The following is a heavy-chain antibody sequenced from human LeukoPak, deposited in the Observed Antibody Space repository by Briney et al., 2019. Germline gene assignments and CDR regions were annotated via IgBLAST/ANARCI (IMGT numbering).Heavy chain of an antibody. CDR3: ARDYDIQNWFDP. Sequence: SETLSLTCTVSGDSISSYYWSWIRQPAGKGLEWIGHIYTSGSTKYNPSLKSRVTMSVDTSKNQCSLNLSSVTAADTAVYYCARDYDIQNWFDPWGQGTLVTVSS. CDR1: GDSISSYY. D-gene: IGHD3-9*01. CDR2: IYTSGST. J-gene: IGHJ5*02. V-gene: IGHV4-4*07.